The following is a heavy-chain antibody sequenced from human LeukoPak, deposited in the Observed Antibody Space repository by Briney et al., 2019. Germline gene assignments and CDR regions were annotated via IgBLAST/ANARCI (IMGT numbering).Heavy chain of an antibody. CDR3: ARGTTLRYFDWSLNKNLDYYYYYYYMDV. J-gene: IGHJ6*03. Sequence: PGGSLRLSCAASEFTFSSYTMSWVRQAPGKGLEWVSVIYSGGSTYYADSVKGRFTISRDNSKNTLYLQMNSLRAEDTAVYYCARGTTLRYFDWSLNKNLDYYYYYYYMDVWGKGTTVTISS. D-gene: IGHD3-9*01. CDR2: IYSGGST. V-gene: IGHV3-53*01. CDR1: EFTFSSYT.